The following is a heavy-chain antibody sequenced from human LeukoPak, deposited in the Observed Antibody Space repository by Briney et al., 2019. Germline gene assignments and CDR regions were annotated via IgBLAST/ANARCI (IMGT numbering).Heavy chain of an antibody. CDR3: AIMRGMAGTRWFDP. CDR1: GGSISSYY. D-gene: IGHD6-19*01. V-gene: IGHV4-59*12. Sequence: PSETLSLTCTVSGGSISSYYWSWIRQPPGKGLEWIGYIYYSGSTNYNPSLKSRVTISVDTSKNQFSLKLSSVTAADTAMYYCAIMRGMAGTRWFDPWGQGTLVTVSS. CDR2: IYYSGST. J-gene: IGHJ5*02.